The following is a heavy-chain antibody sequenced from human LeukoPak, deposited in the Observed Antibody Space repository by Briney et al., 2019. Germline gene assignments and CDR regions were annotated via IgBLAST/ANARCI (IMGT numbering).Heavy chain of an antibody. Sequence: PGGSLRLSCAASGITFSRFWMSWVRQAPGKGLQWVANINQDGSEKHYVDSVRGRFTISRDNAENSLYLRMNSPRAEDTAVYYCASGGHLDYWGQGALVTVAS. CDR3: ASGGHLDY. CDR2: INQDGSEK. CDR1: GITFSRFW. V-gene: IGHV3-7*03. J-gene: IGHJ4*02. D-gene: IGHD3-16*01.